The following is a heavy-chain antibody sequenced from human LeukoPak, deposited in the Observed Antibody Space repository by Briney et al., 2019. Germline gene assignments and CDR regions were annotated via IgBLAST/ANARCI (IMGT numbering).Heavy chain of an antibody. CDR3: ARVEASGYDYGAFDY. V-gene: IGHV3-7*01. CDR1: GFTFRTSW. D-gene: IGHD5-12*01. Sequence: GVLRLSCGASGFTFRTSWMNWVRQAPGKGLEWVASINPDGSEKYSVDSVKGRFTISRDNAKNSLYLQMNSLRAEDTAVYYCARVEASGYDYGAFDYWGQGTLVTVSS. CDR2: INPDGSEK. J-gene: IGHJ4*02.